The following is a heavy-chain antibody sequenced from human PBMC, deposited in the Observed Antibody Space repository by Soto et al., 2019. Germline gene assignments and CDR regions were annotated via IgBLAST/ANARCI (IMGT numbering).Heavy chain of an antibody. CDR3: ARDSSITGTYYWYFDL. CDR1: GFTFSSYA. Sequence: QVQLVESGGGVVQPGRSLRLSCAASGFTFSSYAMHWVRQAPGKGLESVAVISYDGSNKYYADSVKGRFTISRDNSKNTLYLQMNSLRAEDTAVYYCARDSSITGTYYWYFDLWGRGTLVTVSS. J-gene: IGHJ2*01. D-gene: IGHD1-7*01. V-gene: IGHV3-30-3*01. CDR2: ISYDGSNK.